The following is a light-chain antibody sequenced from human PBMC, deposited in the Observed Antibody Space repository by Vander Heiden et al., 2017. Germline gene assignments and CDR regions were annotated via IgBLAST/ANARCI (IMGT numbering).Light chain of an antibody. CDR1: SLNKFF. CDR2: GEN. Sequence: SSELTQDPAVSVALGQTVRITCQGDSLNKFFANWYRQRPGQAPVLVLYGENNLPSGTPDRFSGSSSGNTASLTISEIQAEDEADYYCNSRDSSGNRVVFGGGTRLTVL. V-gene: IGLV3-19*01. J-gene: IGLJ2*01. CDR3: NSRDSSGNRVV.